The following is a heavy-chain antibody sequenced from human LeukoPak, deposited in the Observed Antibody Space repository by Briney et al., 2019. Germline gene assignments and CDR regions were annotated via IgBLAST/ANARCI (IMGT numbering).Heavy chain of an antibody. CDR1: GDSASSNSAA. J-gene: IGHJ4*02. CDR2: TYYRSKWYY. V-gene: IGHV6-1*01. Sequence: SQTLSLTCAISGDSASSNSAAWNWIRQSPSRGLEWLGRTYYRSKWYYHYAVSMKSRITINPGTSKNQFSLQLNSVTPEDTAVYYCARTRDLGSDYWGQGTLVTVSS. D-gene: IGHD1-26*01. CDR3: ARTRDLGSDY.